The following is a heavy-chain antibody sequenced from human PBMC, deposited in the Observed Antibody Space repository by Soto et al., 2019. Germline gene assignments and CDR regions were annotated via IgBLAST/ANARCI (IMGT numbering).Heavy chain of an antibody. CDR2: IAPRDAYT. V-gene: IGHV5-10-1*01. J-gene: IGHJ6*02. CDR3: ARLYGGNSGMDV. D-gene: IGHD4-17*01. Sequence: EVQLVQSGAEVKKPGESLRISCKGSGYSFTSYWVTWVRQMPGKGLEWMGRIAPRDAYTNYNPPFQGHVTISVDKSISTAYLQWSSLKASDTAMYYCARLYGGNSGMDVWGHGTTVTVSS. CDR1: GYSFTSYW.